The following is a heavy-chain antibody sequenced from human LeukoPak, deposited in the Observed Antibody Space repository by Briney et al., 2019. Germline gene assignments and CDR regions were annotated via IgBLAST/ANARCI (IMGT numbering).Heavy chain of an antibody. J-gene: IGHJ4*02. V-gene: IGHV1-2*02. Sequence: GASVKVSCKASGHTFTGYYTHWVRQAPGQGLEWMGWINPNSGGTNYAQKFQGRVTMTRDTSISTAYMELSRLRSDDTAVYYCARDGELTGDKAFDYWGQGTLVTVSS. CDR1: GHTFTGYY. CDR3: ARDGELTGDKAFDY. D-gene: IGHD7-27*01. CDR2: INPNSGGT.